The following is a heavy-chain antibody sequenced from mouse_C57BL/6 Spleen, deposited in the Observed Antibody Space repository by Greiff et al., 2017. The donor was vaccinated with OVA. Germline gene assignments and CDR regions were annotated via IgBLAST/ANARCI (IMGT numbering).Heavy chain of an antibody. CDR2: IYPGDGDT. CDR3: ARTRDYGSSYAYFDY. CDR1: GYAFSSSW. J-gene: IGHJ2*01. D-gene: IGHD1-1*01. Sequence: QVQLQQSGPELVKPGASVKISCKASGYAFSSSWMNWVKQRPGKGLEWIGRIYPGDGDTNYNGKFKGKATLTADKSYSTAYMQISSLASGNSAVYFCARTRDYGSSYAYFDYWGQGTTLTVSS. V-gene: IGHV1-82*01.